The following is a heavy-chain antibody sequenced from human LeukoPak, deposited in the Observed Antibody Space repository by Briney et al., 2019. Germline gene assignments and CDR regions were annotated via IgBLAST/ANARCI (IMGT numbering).Heavy chain of an antibody. CDR3: AKDLRPFGKVPAAIGIDY. Sequence: GGSLRLSCAASGFTFSSYSMNWVRQAPGKGLEWVSSISSSSSYIYYADSVKGRFTISRDNAKNSLYLQMNSLRAEDTAVYYCAKDLRPFGKVPAAIGIDYWGQGTLVTVSS. V-gene: IGHV3-21*04. CDR2: ISSSSSYI. D-gene: IGHD2-2*01. CDR1: GFTFSSYS. J-gene: IGHJ4*02.